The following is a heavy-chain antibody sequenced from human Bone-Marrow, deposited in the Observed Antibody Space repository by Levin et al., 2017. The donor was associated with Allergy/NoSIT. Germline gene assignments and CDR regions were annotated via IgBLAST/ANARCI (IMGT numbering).Heavy chain of an antibody. CDR3: TRGRSSYYPNDAYDV. V-gene: IGHV4-34*01. D-gene: IGHD1-26*01. CDR1: GGSFSSYY. J-gene: IGHJ3*01. Sequence: PSETLSLTCTVYGGSFSSYYLNWIRQPPGKGLEWIGEINHSGITNYNPSLTTRVTISQDTSKKQISLRLTSVTAADTAVYYCTRGRSSYYPNDAYDVWGRGTIVTVSS. CDR2: INHSGIT.